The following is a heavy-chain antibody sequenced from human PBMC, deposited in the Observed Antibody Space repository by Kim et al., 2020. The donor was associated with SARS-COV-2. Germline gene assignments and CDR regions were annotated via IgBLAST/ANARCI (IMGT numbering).Heavy chain of an antibody. J-gene: IGHJ5*02. CDR2: IYYSGST. CDR1: GGSISSSSYY. V-gene: IGHV4-39*01. D-gene: IGHD3-16*02. CDR3: ARQETGDYVWGSYPPALYWFDP. Sequence: SETLSLTCTVSGGSISSSSYYWGWIRQPPGKGLEWIGSIYYSGSTYYNPSLKSRVTISVDTSKNQFSLKLSSVTAADTAVYYCARQETGDYVWGSYPPALYWFDPWGQGTLVTVSS.